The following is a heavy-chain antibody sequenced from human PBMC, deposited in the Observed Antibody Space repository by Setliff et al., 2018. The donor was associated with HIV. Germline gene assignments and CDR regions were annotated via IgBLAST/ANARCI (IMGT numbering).Heavy chain of an antibody. Sequence: SETLSLTCTVSGGSISSYYWSWIRQPPGKGLEWIGYIYTSGSTNYNPSLKSRVTISVDTSKNQFSLKLSSVTAADTAVYYCARDGGGSGWSLGEFDFWGQGTLVTVSS. CDR1: GGSISSYY. D-gene: IGHD6-19*01. V-gene: IGHV4-4*08. CDR2: IYTSGST. CDR3: ARDGGGSGWSLGEFDF. J-gene: IGHJ4*02.